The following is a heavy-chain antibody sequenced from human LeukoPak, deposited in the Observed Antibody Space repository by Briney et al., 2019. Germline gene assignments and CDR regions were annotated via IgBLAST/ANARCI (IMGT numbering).Heavy chain of an antibody. J-gene: IGHJ3*02. V-gene: IGHV3-30*03. Sequence: GGSLRLSCAASGFTFSSYGMHWVRQAPGKGLEWVAVISYDGSNKYFADSVKGRFTISRDNSKNTLSLQMNSLRAEDTAVYYCARSGRYYGSGVQDIWGQGTMVTVSS. CDR3: ARSGRYYGSGVQDI. D-gene: IGHD3-10*01. CDR1: GFTFSSYG. CDR2: ISYDGSNK.